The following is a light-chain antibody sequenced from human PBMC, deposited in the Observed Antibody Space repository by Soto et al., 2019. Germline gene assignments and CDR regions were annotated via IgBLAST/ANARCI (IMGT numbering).Light chain of an antibody. V-gene: IGLV1-44*01. CDR3: AAWDDSLNGHAV. Sequence: QSVLTQPPSASGTPGQRVTISCSGSSSNIGSNTVNWYQQLPGTAPKLLIYSNNQRPSGVPDRFSGSKSGTSASLAISGLQSEDEADYCCAAWDDSLNGHAVFGGGTQLTVL. CDR2: SNN. CDR1: SSNIGSNT. J-gene: IGLJ7*01.